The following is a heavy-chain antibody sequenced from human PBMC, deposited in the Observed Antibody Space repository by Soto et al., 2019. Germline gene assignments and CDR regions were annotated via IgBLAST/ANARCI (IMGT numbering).Heavy chain of an antibody. V-gene: IGHV4-31*03. CDR3: ARWVLCFWELLQFDY. CDR1: GGSISSGGYY. CDR2: IYYSGST. D-gene: IGHD3-10*01. Sequence: QVQLQESGPGRVKPSQTLSLTCTVSGGSISSGGYYWSWIRQHPGKGLEWIGYIYYSGSTYYNPSLKSRVTISVDTSKNQFSLKLSSVTAADTAVYYGARWVLCFWELLQFDYWGQGTLVNVSS. J-gene: IGHJ4*02.